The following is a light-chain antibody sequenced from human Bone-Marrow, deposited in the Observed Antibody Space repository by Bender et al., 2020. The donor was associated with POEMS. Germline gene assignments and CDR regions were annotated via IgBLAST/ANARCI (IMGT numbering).Light chain of an antibody. CDR2: EDS. CDR1: ILGDKF. CDR3: QAWDSHVV. Sequence: SYELTQPPSVSVSPGQTASITCFGDILGDKFASWFQQKPGQSPVLVIYEDSKRPSGIPERFSGSHSGNTATRTISGTQARDEADYYCQAWDSHVVFGGGTKLTVL. J-gene: IGLJ2*01. V-gene: IGLV3-1*01.